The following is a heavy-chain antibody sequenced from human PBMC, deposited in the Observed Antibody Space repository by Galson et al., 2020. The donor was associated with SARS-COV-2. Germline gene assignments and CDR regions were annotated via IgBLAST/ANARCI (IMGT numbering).Heavy chain of an antibody. J-gene: IGHJ5*02. D-gene: IGHD2-2*01. CDR2: IYYSGST. Sequence: ETLSLTCTVSGGSISSSSYYWGWIRQPPGKGLEWIGSIYYSGSTYYNPSLKSRVTISVDTSKNQFSLKLSSVTAADTAVYYCASSWPGIVVVPAAISGFDPWGQGTLVTVSS. V-gene: IGHV4-39*01. CDR1: GGSISSSSYY. CDR3: ASSWPGIVVVPAAISGFDP.